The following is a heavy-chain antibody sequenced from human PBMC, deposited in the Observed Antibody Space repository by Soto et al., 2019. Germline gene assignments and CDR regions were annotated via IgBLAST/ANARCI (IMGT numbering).Heavy chain of an antibody. Sequence: QVKLVQSGAEVKKPGASVMVSCQASGYSFNNYLISWVRQAPGQGPEWVGWISADNGNTNSGQKFLGRVTMTTDTSTSTAYMDLRSLRSDDTAVYYCARVYHDSSGFYQEDHWGQGTLVTVSS. J-gene: IGHJ1*01. V-gene: IGHV1-18*01. D-gene: IGHD3-22*01. CDR3: ARVYHDSSGFYQEDH. CDR1: GYSFNNYL. CDR2: ISADNGNT.